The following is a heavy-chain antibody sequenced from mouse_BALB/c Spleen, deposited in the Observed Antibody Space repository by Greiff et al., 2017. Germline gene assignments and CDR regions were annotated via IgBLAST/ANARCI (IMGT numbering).Heavy chain of an antibody. CDR3: ARVGYDYPYAMDY. J-gene: IGHJ4*01. Sequence: EVKLMESGGGLVPPGGSLKLSCAASGFDFSRYLMGLVRQAPGKGLEWIGEINPDSSTINYTPSLKDKFIISRDNAKNTLYLQMSKVRSEDTALYYCARVGYDYPYAMDYWGQGTSVTVSS. CDR2: INPDSSTI. D-gene: IGHD2-4*01. V-gene: IGHV4-1*02. CDR1: GFDFSRYL.